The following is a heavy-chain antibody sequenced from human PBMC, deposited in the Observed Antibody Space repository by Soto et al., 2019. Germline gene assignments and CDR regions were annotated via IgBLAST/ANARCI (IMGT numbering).Heavy chain of an antibody. CDR2: ISGSGGST. J-gene: IGHJ4*02. Sequence: PGGSLRLSCAASGFTFSSYAMSWVRQAPGKGLEWVSAISGSGGSTYYADSVKGRFTISRDNSKNTLYLQMNSLRAEDTAVYYCAKDSSYDSSGYSDFDYWGQGTLVTVSS. CDR3: AKDSSYDSSGYSDFDY. CDR1: GFTFSSYA. V-gene: IGHV3-23*01. D-gene: IGHD3-22*01.